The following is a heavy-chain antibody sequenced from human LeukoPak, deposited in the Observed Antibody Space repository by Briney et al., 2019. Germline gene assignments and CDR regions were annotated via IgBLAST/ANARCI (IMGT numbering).Heavy chain of an antibody. CDR3: AREVARDTIFGVTGNWCDP. V-gene: IGHV3-48*02. Sequence: GGSLRLSCATSGFTFSAYSMIWVRQTPGKGLECLSYITCSSDSIHYADSARGRFTVSRDNAKNSLYLQMNSLRDEDTAVYYCAREVARDTIFGVTGNWCDPWGQGTLVTVSS. CDR2: ITCSSDSI. CDR1: GFTFSAYS. D-gene: IGHD3-3*01. J-gene: IGHJ5*02.